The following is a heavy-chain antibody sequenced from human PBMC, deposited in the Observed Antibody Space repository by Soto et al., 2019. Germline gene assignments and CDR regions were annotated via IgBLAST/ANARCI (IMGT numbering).Heavy chain of an antibody. CDR1: GGSISSSSYY. V-gene: IGHV4-39*01. CDR2: IYYSGST. Sequence: SETLSLTCTVSGGSISSSSYYWGWIRQPPGKGLEWIGSIYYSGSTYYNPSLKSRVTISVDTSKNQFSLKLSSVTAADTAVYYCATTSYCSSTSCIYYFDYWGQGTLVTVSS. D-gene: IGHD2-2*01. J-gene: IGHJ4*02. CDR3: ATTSYCSSTSCIYYFDY.